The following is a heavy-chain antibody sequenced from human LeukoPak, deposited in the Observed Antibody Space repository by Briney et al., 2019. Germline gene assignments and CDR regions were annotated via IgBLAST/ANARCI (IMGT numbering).Heavy chain of an antibody. CDR2: IYHSGST. CDR3: ARGDYDFWSGLNY. D-gene: IGHD3-3*01. J-gene: IGHJ4*02. V-gene: IGHV4-30-2*01. CDR1: GGSISSGGYY. Sequence: PSQTLSLTCTVSGGSISSGGYYWSWIRQPPGKGLEWIGYIYHSGSTYYNPSLKSRVTISVDRSKNQFSLKLSSVTAADTAVYYCARGDYDFWSGLNYWGQGTLVTVSS.